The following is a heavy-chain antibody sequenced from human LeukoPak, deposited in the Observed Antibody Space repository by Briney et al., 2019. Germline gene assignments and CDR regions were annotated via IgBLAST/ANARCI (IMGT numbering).Heavy chain of an antibody. V-gene: IGHV4-4*07. D-gene: IGHD3-16*02. CDR1: GGSISSYY. CDR2: IYTSGIT. Sequence: KPSETLSLTCTVSGGSISSYYLNWIRQPAGKGLEWIGRIYTSGITNFNPSLQSRVTMALDTSKSQLSLRLTSVTAADTAVYYCARGYYDYMWGSYPAVDYWGQGTLVTVSS. CDR3: ARGYYDYMWGSYPAVDY. J-gene: IGHJ4*02.